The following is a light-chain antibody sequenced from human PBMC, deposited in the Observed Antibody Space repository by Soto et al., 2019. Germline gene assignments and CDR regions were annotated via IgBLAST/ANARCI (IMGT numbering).Light chain of an antibody. Sequence: EIVLTQSPGTLSLSPGERATLSCRASQSVSSSYLAWYQQKPGQAPRPLLYGASSSAIGIPDRFSGSWSGTDFTLTISRLEPEDFAVDECQQYGSSPWTFGRGTKVVIK. V-gene: IGKV3-20*01. CDR3: QQYGSSPWT. CDR1: QSVSSSY. CDR2: GAS. J-gene: IGKJ1*01.